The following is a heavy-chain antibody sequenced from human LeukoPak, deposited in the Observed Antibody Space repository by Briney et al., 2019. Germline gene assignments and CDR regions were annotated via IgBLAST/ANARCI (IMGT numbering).Heavy chain of an antibody. D-gene: IGHD1-14*01. V-gene: IGHV3-21*04. Sequence: GGSPRLSCAASGFTFSSYSMNWVRQAPGKGLEWVSSISSRSSYIDYADSLKGRFTISRDNAKNSLYLQMNSLRAEDTAVYYCALKTGFDYWGQGTLVTVSS. J-gene: IGHJ4*02. CDR1: GFTFSSYS. CDR3: ALKTGFDY. CDR2: ISSRSSYI.